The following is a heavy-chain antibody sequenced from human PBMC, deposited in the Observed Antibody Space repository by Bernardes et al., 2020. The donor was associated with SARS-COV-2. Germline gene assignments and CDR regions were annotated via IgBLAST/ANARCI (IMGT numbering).Heavy chain of an antibody. V-gene: IGHV1-18*01. D-gene: IGHD2-15*01. CDR1: GYTFTSYG. CDR3: AREFGGDRLRYTRYCSGGSCYPFDY. CDR2: ISAYNGNT. Sequence: ASVKVSCKASGYTFTSYGISWVRQAPGQGLEWMGWISAYNGNTNYAQKLQGRVTMTTDTSTSTAYMELRSLRSDDTAVYYCAREFGGDRLRYTRYCSGGSCYPFDYWGQGTLVTVSS. J-gene: IGHJ4*02.